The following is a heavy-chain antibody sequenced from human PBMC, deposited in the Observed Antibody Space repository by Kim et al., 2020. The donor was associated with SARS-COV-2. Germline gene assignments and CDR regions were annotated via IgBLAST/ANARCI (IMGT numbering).Heavy chain of an antibody. J-gene: IGHJ4*02. CDR3: ARGAYGDDSFDY. V-gene: IGHV1-18*04. CDR2: ISARDGYA. CDR1: GYTFSTYG. Sequence: ASVKVSCKASGYTFSTYGFSWVRQTPGQGLELLGWISARDGYAHYAQKVQGRVTMTTDTSTNTAYMELWSLRSDDTAMYYCARGAYGDDSFDYWGQRTLVAASS. D-gene: IGHD4-17*01.